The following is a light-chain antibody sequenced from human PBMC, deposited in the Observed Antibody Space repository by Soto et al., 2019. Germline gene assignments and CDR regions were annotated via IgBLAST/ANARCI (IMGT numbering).Light chain of an antibody. CDR1: QSILYSSTNRNY. CDR2: WAS. J-gene: IGKJ5*01. V-gene: IGKV4-1*01. CDR3: QQYYTTPAIT. Sequence: DIVLTQSPVSLAVSLGERATITCKSSQSILYSSTNRNYLAWYQQKPGQPPKLLISWASTRESGVPDRFSGSGSGTDFNLTISSLQADDVAVSYCQQYYTTPAITFGQGTRLGIK.